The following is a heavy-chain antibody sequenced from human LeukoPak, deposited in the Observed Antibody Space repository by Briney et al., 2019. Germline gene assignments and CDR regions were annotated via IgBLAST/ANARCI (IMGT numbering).Heavy chain of an antibody. D-gene: IGHD3-22*01. J-gene: IGHJ4*02. V-gene: IGHV4-39*01. Sequence: PSETLSLTCTVSGGSISSGRYYWGWIRQPPGKGLEWIGTIYYSGSAYYNPSLKSRVTISVDTSKNQFSLMLSSVTAADTAVYYCRRVIGYYDRSGYLLDYWGQGTLVTVSS. CDR2: IYYSGSA. CDR1: GGSISSGRYY. CDR3: RRVIGYYDRSGYLLDY.